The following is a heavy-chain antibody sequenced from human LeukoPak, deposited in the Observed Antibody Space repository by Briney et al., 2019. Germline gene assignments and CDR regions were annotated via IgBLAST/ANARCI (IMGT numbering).Heavy chain of an antibody. CDR1: GGTFSSYA. J-gene: IGHJ6*03. CDR2: FDPEDGET. D-gene: IGHD2/OR15-2a*01. V-gene: IGHV1-24*01. CDR3: ARGRTTAFLYYYYYYMDV. Sequence: GASVKVSCKASGGTFSSYAISWVRQAPGQGLEWMGGFDPEDGETIYAQKFQGRVTMTEDTSTDTAYMELSSLRSEDTAVYYCARGRTTAFLYYYYYYMDVWGKGTTVTVSS.